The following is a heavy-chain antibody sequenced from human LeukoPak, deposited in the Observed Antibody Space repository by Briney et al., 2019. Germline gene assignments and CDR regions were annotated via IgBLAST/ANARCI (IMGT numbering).Heavy chain of an antibody. D-gene: IGHD6-19*01. J-gene: IGHJ2*01. Sequence: SETLSLTCTVSGGSIISYYWSWIRQPPGKGLEWIGYIYYSGSTNYNPSLKSRVTISVDTSKNQFSLRLTSVTVADTAVYYCARHGSAVAGSHRSDFDLWGRGTLVTVSS. CDR2: IYYSGST. CDR3: ARHGSAVAGSHRSDFDL. V-gene: IGHV4-59*08. CDR1: GGSIISYY.